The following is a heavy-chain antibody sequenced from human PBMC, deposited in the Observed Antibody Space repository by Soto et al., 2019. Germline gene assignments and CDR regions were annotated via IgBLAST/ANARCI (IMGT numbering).Heavy chain of an antibody. V-gene: IGHV1-69*13. Sequence: SVKVSCKASEGTFNSYAIAWVRQAPGRGLEWMGGIIPYYNTLNYAQKFQDRVTITADDSTNTVYMELSSLRSDDTAVYFCASGASRWYPYFFDSWAQGTLVTVSS. CDR1: EGTFNSYA. CDR3: ASGASRWYPYFFDS. J-gene: IGHJ4*02. D-gene: IGHD6-13*01. CDR2: IIPYYNTL.